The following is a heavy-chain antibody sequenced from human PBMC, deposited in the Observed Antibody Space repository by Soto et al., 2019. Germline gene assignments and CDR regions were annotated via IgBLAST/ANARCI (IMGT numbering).Heavy chain of an antibody. Sequence: LSLTCAVSGGSLNNGGYSWGWVRRPPGKGLEYIASIYYSGSTYHNPSLKSRVAISIDRSKNQFSLNLNSVTAADTAVYYCARVGGNTAMANWGQGTLVTVSS. D-gene: IGHD5-18*01. V-gene: IGHV4-30-2*01. CDR3: ARVGGNTAMAN. CDR2: IYYSGST. CDR1: GGSLNNGGYS. J-gene: IGHJ4*02.